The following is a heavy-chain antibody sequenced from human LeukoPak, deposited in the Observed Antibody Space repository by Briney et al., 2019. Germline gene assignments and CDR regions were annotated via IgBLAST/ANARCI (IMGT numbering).Heavy chain of an antibody. CDR1: GGSISSYY. V-gene: IGHV4-59*01. J-gene: IGHJ6*03. D-gene: IGHD5-18*01. Sequence: SETLSLTCTVSGGSISSYYWSWIRQPPGKGLEWIGYIYYSGSTNYNLSLKSRVTISVDTSRNQFSLKLTSVTAADTAVYYCARTTEGGYTYGYFYYYYMDVWGKGTTVTISS. CDR2: IYYSGST. CDR3: ARTTEGGYTYGYFYYYYMDV.